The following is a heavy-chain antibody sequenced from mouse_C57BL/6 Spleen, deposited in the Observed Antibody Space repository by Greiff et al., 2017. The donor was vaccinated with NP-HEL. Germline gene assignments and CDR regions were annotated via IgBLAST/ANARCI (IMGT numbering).Heavy chain of an antibody. CDR3: ARNWDGYYFDY. CDR1: GFTFSSYA. CDR2: ISDGGSYT. Sequence: EVQLVESGGGLVKPGGSLKLSYAASGFTFSSYAMSWVRQTPEKRLEWVATISDGGSYTYYPDNVKGRFTISRDNAKNNLYLQMSHLKSEDTAMYYCARNWDGYYFDYWGQGTTLTVSS. D-gene: IGHD4-1*01. V-gene: IGHV5-4*01. J-gene: IGHJ2*01.